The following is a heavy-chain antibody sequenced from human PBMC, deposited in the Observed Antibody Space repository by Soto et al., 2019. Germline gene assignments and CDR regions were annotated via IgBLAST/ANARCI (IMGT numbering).Heavy chain of an antibody. CDR2: ISAAGDP. V-gene: IGHV3-13*05. CDR3: ARTDRDFFGRDV. CDR1: GFTFRNYD. J-gene: IGHJ6*02. Sequence: VQLVESGGGLVQPGGSLRLSCEASGFTFRNYDMHWVRQGTGKGLEWVSGISAAGDPDYADSVEGRFTISRENAQNSFLLQMNSLRVGDPAVCYCARTDRDFFGRDVWGQGTTVIVSS.